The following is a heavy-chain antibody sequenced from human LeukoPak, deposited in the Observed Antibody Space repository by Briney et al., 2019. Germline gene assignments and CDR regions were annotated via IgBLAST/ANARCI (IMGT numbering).Heavy chain of an antibody. D-gene: IGHD3-10*01. Sequence: PSETLSLTCAVYGGSFSGYYWRWMRQPPGKGLEWIGEINHSGSTNYNPSLKSRVTISVDTSKNQYSLKLSSVTAADTAVYYCARGPGRRSMVRGVNYYFDYWGQGTLVTVSS. V-gene: IGHV4-34*01. CDR2: INHSGST. J-gene: IGHJ4*02. CDR3: ARGPGRRSMVRGVNYYFDY. CDR1: GGSFSGYY.